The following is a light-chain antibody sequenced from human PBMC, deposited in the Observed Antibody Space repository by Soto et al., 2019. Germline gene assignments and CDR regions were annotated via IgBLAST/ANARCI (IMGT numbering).Light chain of an antibody. Sequence: QSVLTQPASVSGSPGQSITISCTGTSSDVGSYNLVSWYQQHPGKAPKLMIYEGSKRPSGVSNRFSGSKSGNTASLTISGLQAEDDADYYCFSYAGSLYVFGTGTKLTVL. CDR1: SSDVGSYNL. CDR3: FSYAGSLYV. CDR2: EGS. V-gene: IGLV2-23*01. J-gene: IGLJ1*01.